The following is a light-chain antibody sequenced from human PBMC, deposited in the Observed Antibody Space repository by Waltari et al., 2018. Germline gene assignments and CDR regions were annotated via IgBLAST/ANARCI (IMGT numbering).Light chain of an antibody. CDR1: ENVNND. Sequence: DIQMTQSPSSLSASVGDRVTITCRASENVNNDLNWYQQKPGKAPKLLIYKASTLQSGGPSRFSGSGSGTDYTFTISSLQSEDVATYYCQHGYGTPFTFGPGTKLDIK. CDR2: KAS. CDR3: QHGYGTPFT. J-gene: IGKJ3*01. V-gene: IGKV1-39*01.